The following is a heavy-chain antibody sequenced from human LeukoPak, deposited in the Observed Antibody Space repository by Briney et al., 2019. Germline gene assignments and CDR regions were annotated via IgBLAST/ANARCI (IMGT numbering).Heavy chain of an antibody. J-gene: IGHJ4*02. D-gene: IGHD3-10*01. CDR1: GFTVSSNY. CDR2: IYSGGST. V-gene: IGHV3-53*01. CDR3: ARSFNGAYFDY. Sequence: GGSLRLSCAASGFTVSSNYMSWVRQAPGKGLEWVSLIYSGGSTYYADSVKGRFTISRDNSKNTLYLQMNSLRAEDAAVYYCARSFNGAYFDYWGQGTLVTVSS.